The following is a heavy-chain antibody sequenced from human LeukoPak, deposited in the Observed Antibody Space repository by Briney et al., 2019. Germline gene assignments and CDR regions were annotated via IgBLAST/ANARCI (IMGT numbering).Heavy chain of an antibody. CDR2: INPNSGGT. Sequence: ASVKVSCKASGYTFTGYYMHWVRQAPGQGLEWMGWINPNSGGTNYAQKFQGRVTMTRDTSISTAYMELSRLRSDDTAVYYCARRIRNSSGYFVYWFDPWGQGTLVTVSS. V-gene: IGHV1-2*02. J-gene: IGHJ5*02. CDR3: ARRIRNSSGYFVYWFDP. D-gene: IGHD3-22*01. CDR1: GYTFTGYY.